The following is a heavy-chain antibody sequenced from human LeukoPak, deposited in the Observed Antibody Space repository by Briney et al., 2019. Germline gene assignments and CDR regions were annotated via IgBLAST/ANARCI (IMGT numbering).Heavy chain of an antibody. D-gene: IGHD2-21*02. J-gene: IGHJ4*02. Sequence: PSETLSLTCTVSGGSFSSGSSYWSWIGQPPGKGLEWIGYIYYIGSTNYSPSLKSRVTMSVDMSRDQFSLKLSSVTAADTAVYYCARVEYCGGDCYGFDYWGQGTLVTVSS. V-gene: IGHV4-61*01. CDR2: IYYIGST. CDR1: GGSFSSGSSY. CDR3: ARVEYCGGDCYGFDY.